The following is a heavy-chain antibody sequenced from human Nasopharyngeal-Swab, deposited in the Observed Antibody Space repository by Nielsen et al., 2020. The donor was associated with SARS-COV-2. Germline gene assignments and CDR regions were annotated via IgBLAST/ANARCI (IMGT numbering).Heavy chain of an antibody. CDR2: VYYSGSP. D-gene: IGHD6-13*01. CDR3: ARNGLVYGSSWYGDNWFDP. J-gene: IGHJ5*02. V-gene: IGHV4-59*13. CDR1: GGSISSYY. Sequence: SETLSLTCTISGGSISSYYWSWIRQPPGKGLEWIGYVYYSGSPSYNPSLKSRVTISVDTSKNQFSLKLTSVTAADTAVYYCARNGLVYGSSWYGDNWFDPWGQGTLVTVSS.